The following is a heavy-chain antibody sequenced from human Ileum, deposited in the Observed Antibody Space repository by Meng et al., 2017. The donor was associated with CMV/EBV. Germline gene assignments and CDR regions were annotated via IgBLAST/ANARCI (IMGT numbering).Heavy chain of an antibody. J-gene: IGHJ4*02. D-gene: IGHD2-21*01. CDR1: GYPFSDHY. Sequence: GYPFSDHYMYWVRQVPGQGLEWMGWINPSSGDTKYAQKFQDRVTMTRDMSINTAYMELSRLRSDDTAVYYCARDKCDSDCQLGLLDSWGQGTLVTVSS. CDR3: ARDKCDSDCQLGLLDS. V-gene: IGHV1-2*02. CDR2: INPSSGDT.